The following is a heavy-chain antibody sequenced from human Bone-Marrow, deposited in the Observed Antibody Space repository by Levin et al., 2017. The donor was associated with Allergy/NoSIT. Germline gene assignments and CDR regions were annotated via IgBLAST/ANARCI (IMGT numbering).Heavy chain of an antibody. D-gene: IGHD6-19*01. Sequence: GGSLRLSCAASGFTFSGSAMHWVRQASGKGLEWVGRIRSKANSYATAYAASVKGRFTISRDDSKNTAYLQMNSLKTEDTAVYYCTRRGRGEEVAGKDLIDYWGQGTLVTVSS. CDR3: TRRGRGEEVAGKDLIDY. J-gene: IGHJ4*02. V-gene: IGHV3-73*01. CDR2: IRSKANSYAT. CDR1: GFTFSGSA.